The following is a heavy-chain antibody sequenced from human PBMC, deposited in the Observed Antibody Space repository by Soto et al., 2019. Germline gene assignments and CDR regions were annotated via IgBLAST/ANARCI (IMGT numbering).Heavy chain of an antibody. V-gene: IGHV3-48*02. CDR2: IRNSGSTM. D-gene: IGHD1-26*01. CDR3: ARGDADSGSYRPNY. J-gene: IGHJ4*02. CDR1: GFTFTTYS. Sequence: PGGSLRLSCAASGFTFTTYSMNWVRQAPGKGLEWISYIRNSGSTMFYADSVKGRFTISRDNAKNSLYLQMNSLRDDDTAVYYCARGDADSGSYRPNYWGQGTLVTVSS.